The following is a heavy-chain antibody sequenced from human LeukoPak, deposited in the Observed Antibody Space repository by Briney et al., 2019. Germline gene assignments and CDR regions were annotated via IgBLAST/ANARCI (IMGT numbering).Heavy chain of an antibody. J-gene: IGHJ5*02. V-gene: IGHV3-48*04. CDR3: ARGGDIVARDFDP. CDR2: ISSSSSTI. CDR1: GFSFNSYS. Sequence: EGSLRLSCAASGFSFNSYSMNWVRQAPGKGLEWVSYISSSSSTIYYADSVKGRFTISRDNAKNSLYLQMNSLRAEDTAVYYCARGGDIVARDFDPWGQGTLVTVSS. D-gene: IGHD5-12*01.